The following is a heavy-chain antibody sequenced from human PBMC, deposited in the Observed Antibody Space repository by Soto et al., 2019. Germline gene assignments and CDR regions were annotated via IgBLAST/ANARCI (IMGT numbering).Heavy chain of an antibody. CDR3: ARSVFP. CDR1: GGSFTDYY. CDR2: IFYTGST. Sequence: SETLSLTCTVSGGSFTDYYWSWIRQPPGKRLEWIASIFYTGSTNYNPSLQSRVTISVDTFKKQFSLNLSSVTAADTAVYYCARSVFPWGQGTLVTVSS. J-gene: IGHJ5*02. V-gene: IGHV4-59*01.